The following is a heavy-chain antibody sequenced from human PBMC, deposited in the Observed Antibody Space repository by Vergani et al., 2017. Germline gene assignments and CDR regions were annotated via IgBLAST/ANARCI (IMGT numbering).Heavy chain of an antibody. CDR3: GRGSDNYN. J-gene: IGHJ4*02. CDR2: IKHDGREK. D-gene: IGHD5-24*01. V-gene: IGHV3-7*03. CDR1: GFMFGRFW. Sequence: EVEVVESGGGLVQPGGSLRLSCATSGFMFGRFWMAWVRQAPGKGLEWVASIKHDGREKFYADSVKGRFTISRDNSKNTLYLQMNSLRVEDTAVYYCGRGSDNYNWGQGTLVTVSS.